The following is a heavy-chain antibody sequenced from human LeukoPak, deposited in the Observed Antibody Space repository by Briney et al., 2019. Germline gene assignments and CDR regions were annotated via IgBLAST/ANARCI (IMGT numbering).Heavy chain of an antibody. D-gene: IGHD6-19*01. J-gene: IGHJ4*02. CDR3: ARGFLGGTDQYFDS. V-gene: IGHV1-46*01. CDR2: INPSSGMT. CDR1: GYTFTSYY. Sequence: ASVKVSCKASGYTFTSYYIHWVRQAPGQGLEWMGTINPSSGMTVFAQKFQGRVTMARDTSTSTVYMELTSLRAEDTAVYFCARGFLGGTDQYFDSWGQGTLVTVSS.